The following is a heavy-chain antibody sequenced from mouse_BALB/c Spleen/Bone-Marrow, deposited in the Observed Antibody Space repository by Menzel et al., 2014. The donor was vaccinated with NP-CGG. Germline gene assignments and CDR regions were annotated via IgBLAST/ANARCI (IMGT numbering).Heavy chain of an antibody. D-gene: IGHD1-1*01. CDR2: IDPANCNT. CDR3: AAYYYGTYGFAY. V-gene: IGHV14-3*02. J-gene: IGHJ3*01. CDR1: GFNIKDTY. Sequence: EVKLVESGAELVKPGASVKLSCTASGFNIKDTYMHWGKQRPEQGLEWIGRIDPANCNTKYDPKFQGKATITADTSSNTAYLQLSSLTSEDTAVYYCAAYYYGTYGFAYWGQGTLVTVSA.